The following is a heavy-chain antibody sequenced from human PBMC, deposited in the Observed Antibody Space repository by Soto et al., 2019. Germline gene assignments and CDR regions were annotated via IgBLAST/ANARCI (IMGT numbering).Heavy chain of an antibody. V-gene: IGHV3-30*18. CDR2: MSYDESKI. Sequence: QVQLVESGGGVVQPGRSLRLSCAGSGVSFSSYAVHWVRQAPGKGLEWVAVMSYDESKINYADSVKGRFTISRDNSKNTFFLQLNGLRPEDTAVYFCAKDRGSGTFRYYGMDVWGQGTTVTVS. CDR1: GVSFSSYA. D-gene: IGHD3-10*01. J-gene: IGHJ6*01. CDR3: AKDRGSGTFRYYGMDV.